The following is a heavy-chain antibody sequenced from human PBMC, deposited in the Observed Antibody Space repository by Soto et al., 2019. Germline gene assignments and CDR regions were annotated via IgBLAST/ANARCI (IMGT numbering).Heavy chain of an antibody. Sequence: GGSLRLSCAASGFTFSSYSMNWVRQAPGKGLEWVSYISSSSSTIYYADSVKGRFTISRDNAKNSLYLQMNSLRAEDTAVYYCARGYDILTGYLCDYWGQGTLVTVSS. D-gene: IGHD3-9*01. CDR3: ARGYDILTGYLCDY. J-gene: IGHJ4*02. V-gene: IGHV3-48*01. CDR2: ISSSSSTI. CDR1: GFTFSSYS.